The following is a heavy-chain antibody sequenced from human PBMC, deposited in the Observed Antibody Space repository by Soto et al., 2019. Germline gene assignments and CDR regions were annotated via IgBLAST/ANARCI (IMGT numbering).Heavy chain of an antibody. Sequence: PGESLKISCKGSGYSFTSYWIGWVRQMPGKGLEWMGIIYPGDSDTRYSPSFQGQVTISADKSISTAYLQWSSLKASDTAMYYCASSFDYSNYYYYGMDVWGQGTTVTVSS. V-gene: IGHV5-51*01. D-gene: IGHD4-4*01. J-gene: IGHJ6*02. CDR1: GYSFTSYW. CDR2: IYPGDSDT. CDR3: ASSFDYSNYYYYGMDV.